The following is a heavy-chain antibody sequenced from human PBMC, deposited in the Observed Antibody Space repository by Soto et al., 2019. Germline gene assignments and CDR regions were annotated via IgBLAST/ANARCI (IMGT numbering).Heavy chain of an antibody. CDR3: ARGLNFGYFDY. D-gene: IGHD3-3*01. Sequence: ETLSLPGTVSGGRISSYYWSWIRQPAGKGLEWIGRIYTSGSTNYNPSLKSRVTMSVDTSKNPLSPKLSSVTAADTAVYYCARGLNFGYFDYWGQGTLVTVSS. J-gene: IGHJ4*02. CDR1: GGRISSYY. CDR2: IYTSGST. V-gene: IGHV4-4*07.